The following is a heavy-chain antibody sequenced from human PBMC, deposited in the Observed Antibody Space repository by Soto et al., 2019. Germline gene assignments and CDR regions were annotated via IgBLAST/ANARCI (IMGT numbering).Heavy chain of an antibody. CDR1: GYTFTSYA. CDR2: INAGNGNT. D-gene: IGHD3-22*01. Sequence: GASVKVSCKASGYTFTSYAMHWVRQAPGQRLEWMGWINAGNGNTKYSQKFQGRVTITRDTSASTAYMELSSLRSEDTAVYYCARSSDDYYWIYYWGQGTLVTVSS. CDR3: ARSSDDYYWIYY. V-gene: IGHV1-3*01. J-gene: IGHJ4*02.